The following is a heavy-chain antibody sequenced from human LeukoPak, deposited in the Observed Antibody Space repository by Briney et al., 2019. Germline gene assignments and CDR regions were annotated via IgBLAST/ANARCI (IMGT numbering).Heavy chain of an antibody. Sequence: GGSLRLSCAASGFTFSSSAMTWVRQAPGKGLEWVSAFSATGGSPYSAESVKGRFTISRDNSKNTVYLQMNSLRAEDTAVYYCAKDDAFDIWGQGTMVTVSS. CDR2: FSATGGSP. CDR3: AKDDAFDI. J-gene: IGHJ3*02. CDR1: GFTFSSSA. V-gene: IGHV3-23*01.